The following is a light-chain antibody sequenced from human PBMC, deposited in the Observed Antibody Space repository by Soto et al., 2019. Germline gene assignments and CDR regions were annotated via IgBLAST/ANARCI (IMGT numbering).Light chain of an antibody. CDR3: SSFTTSHTYI. CDR1: STDVGGYNY. V-gene: IGLV2-14*01. CDR2: EVS. Sequence: QSVLTQPASVSGSPGQSIAISCTGTSTDVGGYNYVSWYQQHPGKAPKLMIYEVSGRPSGVPDRFSGSKSGNAASLTISGLQAEDEADYYCSSFTTSHTYIFGTGTKLTVL. J-gene: IGLJ1*01.